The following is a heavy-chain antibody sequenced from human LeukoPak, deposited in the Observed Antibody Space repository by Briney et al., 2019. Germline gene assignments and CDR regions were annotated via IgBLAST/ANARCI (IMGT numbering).Heavy chain of an antibody. CDR1: GGSISSGDYY. CDR3: ARDSGPYGNYSSDY. J-gene: IGHJ4*02. Sequence: PSQTLSLTCTVSGGSISSGDYYWSWIRQPPGKGLEWIGYIYYSGSTYYNPSLKSRVTISVDTSKNQFSLKLSSVTAADTAVYYCARDSGPYGNYSSDYWGQGTLVTVSS. CDR2: IYYSGST. V-gene: IGHV4-30-4*01. D-gene: IGHD4-23*01.